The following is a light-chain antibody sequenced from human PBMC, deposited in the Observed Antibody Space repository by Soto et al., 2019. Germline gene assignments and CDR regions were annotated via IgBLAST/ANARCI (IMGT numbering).Light chain of an antibody. CDR1: SSDVGGYNY. CDR3: NSYSSTTTVV. Sequence: SALTQPASVSGSPGQSITISCTGTSSDVGGYNYVSWYQQHPGKAPKLMIFEVSNRPSGVSPRFSGSKSGNTASLTISGLQAEDEADYFCNSYSSTTTVVFGGGTKVTVL. V-gene: IGLV2-14*01. CDR2: EVS. J-gene: IGLJ2*01.